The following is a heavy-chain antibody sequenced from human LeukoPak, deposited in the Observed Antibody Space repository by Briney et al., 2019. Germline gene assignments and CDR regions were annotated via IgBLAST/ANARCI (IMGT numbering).Heavy chain of an antibody. J-gene: IGHJ4*02. CDR3: ARGRFTVGVDNLDY. CDR1: GYTFTGYY. D-gene: IGHD1-26*01. V-gene: IGHV1-2*02. Sequence: ASVKVSCKASGYTFTGYYIHWVRQAPGQGLEWMGWINPNSGGTNYAQKFQGRVTMTRDTSISTAYMELSRLRSDDTAVYYCARGRFTVGVDNLDYWGQGTLVTVSS. CDR2: INPNSGGT.